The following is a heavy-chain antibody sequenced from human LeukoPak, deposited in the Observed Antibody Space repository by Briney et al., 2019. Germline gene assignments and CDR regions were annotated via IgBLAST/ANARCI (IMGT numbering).Heavy chain of an antibody. CDR1: GGSISSGDYY. Sequence: SQTLSLTCTVSGGSISSGDYYWSWIRQPPGKGLEWIGYIYYSGSTYHNPSLKSRVTISVDTSKNQFSLKLSSVTAADTAVYYCARGAYDFWSGYLFDYWGQGTLVTVSS. CDR3: ARGAYDFWSGYLFDY. CDR2: IYYSGST. D-gene: IGHD3-3*01. V-gene: IGHV4-30-4*08. J-gene: IGHJ4*02.